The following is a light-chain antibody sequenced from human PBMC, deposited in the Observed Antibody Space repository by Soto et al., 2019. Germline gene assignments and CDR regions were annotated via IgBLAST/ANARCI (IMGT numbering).Light chain of an antibody. V-gene: IGKV1-5*01. CDR3: QHYNSYGT. CDR1: QDIRNY. CDR2: HAS. Sequence: DIQMTQSPSTLSGSVGDRVTITCQASQDIRNYLNWYQQRPGKAPKILIYHASSLETGVPSRFSGSGSGTEFTLTISSLQPDDFATYYCQHYNSYGTFGQRTKVDI. J-gene: IGKJ1*01.